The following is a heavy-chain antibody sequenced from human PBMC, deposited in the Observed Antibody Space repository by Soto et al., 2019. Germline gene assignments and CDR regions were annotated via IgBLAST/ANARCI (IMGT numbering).Heavy chain of an antibody. V-gene: IGHV3-23*01. CDR2: ISGSGGST. J-gene: IGHJ6*02. CDR3: AKYYDFWSGYYPRHYYGMDV. Sequence: PGGSLRLSCAASGFTFSSYAMSWVRQAPGKGLEWVSAISGSGGSTYYADSVKGRFTISRDNSKNTLYLQMNSLRAEDTAVYYCAKYYDFWSGYYPRHYYGMDVWGRGTTVTVSS. CDR1: GFTFSSYA. D-gene: IGHD3-3*01.